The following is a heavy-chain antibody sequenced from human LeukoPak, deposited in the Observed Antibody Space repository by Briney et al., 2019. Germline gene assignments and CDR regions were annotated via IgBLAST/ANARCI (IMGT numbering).Heavy chain of an antibody. CDR1: GGSFSGYY. Sequence: SETLSLTCAVYGGSFSGYYWSWIRQPPGKRLEWIGEINHSGSTNYNPSLKSRVTISVDTSKNQFSLKLSSVTAADTAVYYCARERAYDILTGYYSFFDYWGQGTLVTVSS. D-gene: IGHD3-9*01. CDR3: ARERAYDILTGYYSFFDY. J-gene: IGHJ4*02. V-gene: IGHV4-34*01. CDR2: INHSGST.